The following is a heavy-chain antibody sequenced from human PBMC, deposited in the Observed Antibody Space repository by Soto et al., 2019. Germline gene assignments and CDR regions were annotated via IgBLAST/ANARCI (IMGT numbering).Heavy chain of an antibody. V-gene: IGHV5-51*01. CDR2: INPGDSDT. CDR3: ARRYCSGGSCYVDY. Sequence: PGESLKISCKGSGYSFSSYWIGWVRQMPGKGLEWMGIINPGDSDTRYSPPFQGQVTISVDKSISTTYLQWNSLKASDTAMYYCARRYCSGGSCYVDYWGQGSLVTVSS. CDR1: GYSFSSYW. J-gene: IGHJ4*02. D-gene: IGHD2-15*01.